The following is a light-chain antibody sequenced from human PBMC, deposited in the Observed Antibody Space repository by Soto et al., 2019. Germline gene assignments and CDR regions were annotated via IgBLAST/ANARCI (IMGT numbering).Light chain of an antibody. J-gene: IGKJ1*01. V-gene: IGKV3-15*01. CDR3: QQSNTCPECT. Sequence: QSPTTLSFSPGERAALSCSASQSVSSNLAWYQQKPGQAPRLLIYDASTRATGIPDRFSGSGSETEFTLTISSLQPEDYAIYYCQQSNTCPECTFGQGTQVDIK. CDR1: QSVSSN. CDR2: DAS.